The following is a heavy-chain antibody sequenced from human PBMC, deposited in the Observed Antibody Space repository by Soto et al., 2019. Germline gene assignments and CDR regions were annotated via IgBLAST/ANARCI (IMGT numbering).Heavy chain of an antibody. D-gene: IGHD3-22*01. CDR3: AKTLYYYDSSGYQ. V-gene: IGHV3-23*01. J-gene: IGHJ4*02. CDR2: ISGSGGST. CDR1: GFTFSSFA. Sequence: GGSLRLSCAASGFTFSSFAMSWVRQAPGKGLEWVSAISGSGGSTYYADSVKGRFTISRDNSKNTLYLQMNGLRAEDTAVYYCAKTLYYYDSSGYQWGQGTLVTVSS.